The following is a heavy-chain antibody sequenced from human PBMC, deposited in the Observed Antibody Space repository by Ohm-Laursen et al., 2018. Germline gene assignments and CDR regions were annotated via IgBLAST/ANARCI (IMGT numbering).Heavy chain of an antibody. D-gene: IGHD6-19*01. CDR1: GFTFNSYW. V-gene: IGHV3-30*03. CDR3: ARGQWLNYFDY. J-gene: IGHJ4*02. Sequence: SLRLSCAASGFTFNSYWMRWVRQAPSKGLEWLAIISYDGSNTNYADSVKGRFTISRDNSENTLYLQMNSLRAEDTAVYYCARGQWLNYFDYWGQGTLVTVSS. CDR2: ISYDGSNT.